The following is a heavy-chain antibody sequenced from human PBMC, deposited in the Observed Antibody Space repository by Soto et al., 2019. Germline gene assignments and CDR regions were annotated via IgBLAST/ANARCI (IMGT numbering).Heavy chain of an antibody. V-gene: IGHV3-23*01. J-gene: IGHJ4*02. Sequence: EVQLLESGGGLVQPGGSLRLSCAASGFTFSSYAMNCVRQAPGKGLEWVSVISGSGGSTYYADSVKGRFTISRDNSKITLYLQMNSLRAEDTAVYYCAKRAHGLDFDYWGQGTLVTVSS. CDR2: ISGSGGST. CDR3: AKRAHGLDFDY. CDR1: GFTFSSYA.